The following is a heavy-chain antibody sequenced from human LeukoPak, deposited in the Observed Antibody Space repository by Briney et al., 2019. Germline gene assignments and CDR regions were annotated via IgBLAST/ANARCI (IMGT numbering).Heavy chain of an antibody. V-gene: IGHV3-7*01. J-gene: IGHJ6*02. CDR3: ATYTHWVAGDV. Sequence: GGSLRLSCAASGFTFSDSLMSWVRQAPGKGLEWVANMNQDGSEKDYVDSVKGRFTISRDNARNSLYLQMGSLRAEDTAVYYCATYTHWVAGDVWGQGTTVTVSS. D-gene: IGHD3-16*01. CDR2: MNQDGSEK. CDR1: GFTFSDSL.